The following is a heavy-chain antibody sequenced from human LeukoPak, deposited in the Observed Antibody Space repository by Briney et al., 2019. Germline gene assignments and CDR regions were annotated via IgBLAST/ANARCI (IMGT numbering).Heavy chain of an antibody. CDR3: ASSPVAGTNYYYYYMDV. D-gene: IGHD6-19*01. CDR1: GYSLSSGYY. CDR2: IYHSGST. J-gene: IGHJ6*03. V-gene: IGHV4-38-2*02. Sequence: SETLSLTCTVSGYSLSSGYYWGWIRQPPGKGLEWIGSIYHSGSTYYNPSLKSRVTISVDTSKNQFSLKLSSVTAADTAVYYCASSPVAGTNYYYYYMDVWGKGTTVTVSS.